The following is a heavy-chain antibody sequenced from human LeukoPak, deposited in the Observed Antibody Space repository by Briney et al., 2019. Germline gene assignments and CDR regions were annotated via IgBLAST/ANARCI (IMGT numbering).Heavy chain of an antibody. V-gene: IGHV3-9*01. Sequence: GRSLRLSCAASGFTFDDYAMHWVRQAPGKGLEWVSGISWNSGSIGYADSVKGRFTISRDNAKNSLYLQMNSLRAEDTAVYYCARDAWYGARWGQGTLVTVSS. CDR1: GFTFDDYA. CDR2: ISWNSGSI. CDR3: ARDAWYGAR. J-gene: IGHJ1*01. D-gene: IGHD1-14*01.